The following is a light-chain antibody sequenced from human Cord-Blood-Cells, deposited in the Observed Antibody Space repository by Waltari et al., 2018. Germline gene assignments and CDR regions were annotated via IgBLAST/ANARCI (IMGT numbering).Light chain of an antibody. V-gene: IGLV2-23*01. Sequence: QSALTQPASVSGSTGQSITISCTGTSSDVGSYNLVSWYQQHPGKAPKLMIYEGSKRPSGVSNRFSGSKSGNTASLTISGLQAEDEADYYCCLYAGSSTWVFGGGTKLTVL. CDR1: SSDVGSYNL. CDR3: CLYAGSSTWV. J-gene: IGLJ3*02. CDR2: EGS.